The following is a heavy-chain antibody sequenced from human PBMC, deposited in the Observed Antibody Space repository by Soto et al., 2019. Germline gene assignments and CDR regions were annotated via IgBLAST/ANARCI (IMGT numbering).Heavy chain of an antibody. V-gene: IGHV4-34*01. CDR2: INHSGST. Sequence: SETLSLTCAVYGGSFSGYYWSWIRQPPGKGLEWIGEINHSGSTNYNPSLKSRVTISVDTSKNQFSLKLSSVTAADTAVYYCARKAMVRGVMNYYYMDVWGKGTTVTVSS. CDR3: ARKAMVRGVMNYYYMDV. D-gene: IGHD3-10*01. J-gene: IGHJ6*03. CDR1: GGSFSGYY.